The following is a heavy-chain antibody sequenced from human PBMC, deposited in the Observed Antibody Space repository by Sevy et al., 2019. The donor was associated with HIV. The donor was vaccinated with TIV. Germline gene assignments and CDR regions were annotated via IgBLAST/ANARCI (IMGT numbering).Heavy chain of an antibody. CDR3: ARDGLSYGGMDV. D-gene: IGHD3-10*01. CDR1: GDSVSSNSAA. V-gene: IGHV6-1*01. Sequence: SQTLSLTCAISGDSVSSNSAAWNWIRQSPSRGLEWLGRTYYRSKWYNDDAVFVKSRITINPDTSKNQVSLQLNSVTPEDTAIYYCARDGLSYGGMDVWGQGTTVTVSS. J-gene: IGHJ6*02. CDR2: TYYRSKWYN.